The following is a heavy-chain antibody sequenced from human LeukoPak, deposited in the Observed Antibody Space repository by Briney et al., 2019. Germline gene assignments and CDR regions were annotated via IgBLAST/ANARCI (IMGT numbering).Heavy chain of an antibody. Sequence: PSETLSLTCTVSGGSISSYYWSWIRQPPGKGLEWIGYIYYSGSTNYNPSLKSRVTISVDTSKNQFSLKLSSVTAADTAVYYCARGNYDFWSGTTNYYFDYWGQGTLVTVSS. V-gene: IGHV4-59*01. CDR2: IYYSGST. D-gene: IGHD3-3*01. CDR3: ARGNYDFWSGTTNYYFDY. J-gene: IGHJ4*02. CDR1: GGSISSYY.